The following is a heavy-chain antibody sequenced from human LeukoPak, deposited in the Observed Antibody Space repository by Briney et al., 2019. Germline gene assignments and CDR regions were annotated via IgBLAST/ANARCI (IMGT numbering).Heavy chain of an antibody. Sequence: PSETLSLTCTVSGGSISSYYWSWIRQPAGKGLEWIGRIDTSGNTNYKPSLKSRVTMTVYTSKNQFSLKLNSVTAADTAVYYCARVSSSWYQDWYFDLWGRGTLVTVSS. V-gene: IGHV4-4*07. J-gene: IGHJ2*01. CDR1: GGSISSYY. CDR3: ARVSSSWYQDWYFDL. D-gene: IGHD6-13*01. CDR2: IDTSGNT.